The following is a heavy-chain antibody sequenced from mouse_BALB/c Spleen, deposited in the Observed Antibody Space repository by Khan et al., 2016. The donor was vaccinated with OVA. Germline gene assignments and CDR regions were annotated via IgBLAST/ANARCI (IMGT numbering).Heavy chain of an antibody. V-gene: IGHV5-4*02. Sequence: EVELVESGGGLVKPGGSLKLSCAASGFTFSDYYMYWVRQTPEKRLEWVATISDGGSSTSYPDSMEGRFTISRDNAKNNLYLQMSSLKCEGTAMYYCARAGYGGFAYWGQGTLVTVSA. CDR1: GFTFSDYY. CDR2: ISDGGSST. J-gene: IGHJ3*01. D-gene: IGHD1-1*02. CDR3: ARAGYGGFAY.